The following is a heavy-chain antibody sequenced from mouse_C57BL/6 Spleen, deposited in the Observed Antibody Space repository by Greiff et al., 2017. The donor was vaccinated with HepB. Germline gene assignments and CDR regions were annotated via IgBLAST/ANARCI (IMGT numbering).Heavy chain of an antibody. D-gene: IGHD6-2*01. Sequence: QVQLQQSGPELVKPGASGKISCKASGYAFSSSWMNWVKQRPGKGLEWIGRIYPGDGDTNNNGKFKGKATLTADKSSSKAYMQLSSLTSEDSAVYFCGREVVSYYFEYWGQGTARTVSS. J-gene: IGHJ2*01. CDR2: IYPGDGDT. CDR3: GREVVSYYFEY. CDR1: GYAFSSSW. V-gene: IGHV1-82*01.